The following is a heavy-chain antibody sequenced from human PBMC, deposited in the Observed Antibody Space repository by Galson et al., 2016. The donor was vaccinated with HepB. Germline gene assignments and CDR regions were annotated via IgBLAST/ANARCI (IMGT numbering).Heavy chain of an antibody. Sequence: QSGAEVKKPGESLRISCTGTGSSFTRYWISWGRQMPGKGLAWVGRIDPNDSYASYRPSFQGHVIISADKSINTAYLQWSSLKASDTAMYYCARHYYDILTGYYTRRGSDVWGQGTTVTVSS. CDR1: GSSFTRYW. CDR3: ARHYYDILTGYYTRRGSDV. V-gene: IGHV5-10-1*03. J-gene: IGHJ6*02. D-gene: IGHD3-9*01. CDR2: IDPNDSYA.